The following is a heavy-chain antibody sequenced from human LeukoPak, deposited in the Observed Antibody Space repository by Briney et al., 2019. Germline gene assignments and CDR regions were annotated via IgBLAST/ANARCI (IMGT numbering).Heavy chain of an antibody. V-gene: IGHV4-4*07. CDR3: AREDTAARPQDY. D-gene: IGHD6-6*01. Sequence: SETLSLTCSVSGGSISRYYWSWIRQPAGKGLEWIGRIYTSGSTNYNPSLKSRVTMSVDMSKNQFSLNLTSVTAADTAVYYCAREDTAARPQDYWGQGTLVTVSS. J-gene: IGHJ4*02. CDR1: GGSISRYY. CDR2: IYTSGST.